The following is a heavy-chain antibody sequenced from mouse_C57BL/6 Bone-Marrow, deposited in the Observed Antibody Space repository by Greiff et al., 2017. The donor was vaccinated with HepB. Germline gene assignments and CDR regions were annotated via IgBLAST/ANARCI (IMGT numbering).Heavy chain of an antibody. Sequence: QVHVKQSGAELVRPGASVTLSCKASGYTFTDYEMHWVKQTPVHGLEWIGAIDPETGGTAYNQKFKGKAILTADKSSSTAYMELRSLTSEDSAVYYCTRSPGSAWFAYWGQGTLVTVSA. CDR3: TRSPGSAWFAY. CDR1: GYTFTDYE. J-gene: IGHJ3*01. CDR2: IDPETGGT. V-gene: IGHV1-15*01. D-gene: IGHD4-1*01.